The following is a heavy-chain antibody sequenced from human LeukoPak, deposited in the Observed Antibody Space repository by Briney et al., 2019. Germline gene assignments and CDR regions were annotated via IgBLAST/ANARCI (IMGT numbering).Heavy chain of an antibody. CDR2: IYYSGST. Sequence: SETLSLTCAVSGGSISSGGYSWSWIRQPPGKGLEWIGYIYYSGSTYYNPSLKSRVTISVDTSKNQFSLKLSSVTAADTAVYYCARDGFYDSSGYYYNWVFDYWGQGTLVTVSS. J-gene: IGHJ4*02. V-gene: IGHV4-30-4*07. CDR3: ARDGFYDSSGYYYNWVFDY. D-gene: IGHD3-22*01. CDR1: GGSISSGGYS.